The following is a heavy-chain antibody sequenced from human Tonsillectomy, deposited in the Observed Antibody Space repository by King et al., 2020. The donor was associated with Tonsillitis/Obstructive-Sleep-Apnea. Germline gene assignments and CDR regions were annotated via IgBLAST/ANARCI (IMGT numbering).Heavy chain of an antibody. Sequence: VQLVESGGGLVKPGGSLRLSCAASGFTFTDAWMIWVRQAPGKGLEWVGRIKSKSDGGTTDYAAPGKGRFTISTDDSKDTLYLQMNSLKTEDTAVYYCTTGRGSYWGQGTLVTVSS. V-gene: IGHV3-15*01. CDR1: GFTFTDAW. D-gene: IGHD3-10*01. CDR3: TTGRGSY. J-gene: IGHJ4*02. CDR2: IKSKSDGGTT.